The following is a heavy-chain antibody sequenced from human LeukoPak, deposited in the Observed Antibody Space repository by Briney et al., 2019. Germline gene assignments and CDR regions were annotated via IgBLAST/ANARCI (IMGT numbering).Heavy chain of an antibody. CDR2: IYHSGST. V-gene: IGHV4-38-2*01. CDR1: GYSISSGYY. J-gene: IGHJ3*02. Sequence: KPSETLSLTCAVSGYSISSGYYWGWIRQPPGEGLEWIGSIYHSGSTYYNPSLKSRVIISVDTSKNQFSLKLSSVTAADTAVYYCARPGGRRFDIWGQGTMVTVSS. D-gene: IGHD1-14*01. CDR3: ARPGGRRFDI.